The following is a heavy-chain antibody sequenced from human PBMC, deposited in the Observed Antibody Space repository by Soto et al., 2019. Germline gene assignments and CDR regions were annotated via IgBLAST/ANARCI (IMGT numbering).Heavy chain of an antibody. CDR3: AREGIQLWVPWAPWYFDY. CDR2: ISYDGSNK. V-gene: IGHV3-30-3*01. D-gene: IGHD5-18*01. Sequence: GGSLRLSCAASGFTFSSYAMHWVRQAPGKGLEWVAVISYDGSNKYYADSVKGRFTISRDNSKNTLYLQMNSLRAEDTAVYYCAREGIQLWVPWAPWYFDYWGQGTLVTVSS. J-gene: IGHJ4*02. CDR1: GFTFSSYA.